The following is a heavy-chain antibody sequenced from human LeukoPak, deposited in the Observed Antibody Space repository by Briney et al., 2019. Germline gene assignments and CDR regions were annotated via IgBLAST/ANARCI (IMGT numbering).Heavy chain of an antibody. CDR2: IYSGGST. J-gene: IGHJ6*02. D-gene: IGHD5-12*01. CDR1: GFTVSSNY. V-gene: IGHV3-66*01. CDR3: ARERTPRRVTTRDYYYYGMDV. Sequence: GGSLRLSCAASGFTVSSNYMSWVRQAPGKGLEWVSVIYSGGSTYYADSVKGRFTISRDNSKNTLYLQMNSLRAEDTAVYYCARERTPRRVTTRDYYYYGMDVWGQGTTVTVSS.